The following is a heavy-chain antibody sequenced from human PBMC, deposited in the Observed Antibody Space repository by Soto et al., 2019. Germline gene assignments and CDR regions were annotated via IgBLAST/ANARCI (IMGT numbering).Heavy chain of an antibody. J-gene: IGHJ5*02. CDR1: GYTFTSYY. Sequence: ASVKVSCKASGYTFTSYYMHWVRQAPGQGLEWMGIINPSGGSTSYAHKFQGRVTMTRDTSTSTVYMELSSLRSEDTAVYYCARELYSSSSGVARKAPRFDPWGQGTLVTVSS. CDR2: INPSGGST. CDR3: ARELYSSSSGVARKAPRFDP. D-gene: IGHD6-6*01. V-gene: IGHV1-46*01.